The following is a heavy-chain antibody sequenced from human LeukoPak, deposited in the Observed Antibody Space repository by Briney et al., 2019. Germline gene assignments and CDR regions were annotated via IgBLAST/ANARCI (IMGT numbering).Heavy chain of an antibody. CDR1: GFTFSTYA. CDR2: ITGSGGGA. J-gene: IGHJ4*02. CDR3: AKDREVLRSLGWFFDY. D-gene: IGHD3-3*01. V-gene: IGHV3-23*01. Sequence: GSLRLSCAASGFTFSTYAMSWVRQAPGKGLEWVSGITGSGGGAYYADSVKGRFTISRDNSKNTLYLQMNSLRAEDTAVYSCAKDREVLRSLGWFFDYWGQGTLVTVSS.